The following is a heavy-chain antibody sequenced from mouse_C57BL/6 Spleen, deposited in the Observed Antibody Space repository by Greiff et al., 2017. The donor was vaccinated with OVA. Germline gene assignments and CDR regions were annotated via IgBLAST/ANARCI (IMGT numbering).Heavy chain of an antibody. CDR1: GYTFTDYY. CDR2: IYPGSGNT. Sequence: LVESGAELVRPGASVKLSCKASGYTFTDYYINWVKQRPGQGLEWIARIYPGSGNTYYNEKFKGKATLTAEKSSSTAYMQLSSLTSEDSAVYFCARSDYDYDGVDYWGQGTTLTVSS. D-gene: IGHD2-4*01. V-gene: IGHV1-76*01. CDR3: ARSDYDYDGVDY. J-gene: IGHJ2*01.